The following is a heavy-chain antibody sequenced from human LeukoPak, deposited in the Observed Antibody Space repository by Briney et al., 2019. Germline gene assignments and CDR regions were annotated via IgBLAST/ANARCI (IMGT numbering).Heavy chain of an antibody. CDR2: ISSSGSTI. J-gene: IGHJ4*02. V-gene: IGHV3-48*03. Sequence: GGSLRLSCAASGFTFSSYEMNWVRQAPGKGLEWVSYISSSGSTIYYADSVKGRFTISRDNAKNSLYLQMNSLRVEDTAVYYCARGGDGYNSPFDYWGQGTPVTVSS. D-gene: IGHD5-24*01. CDR3: ARGGDGYNSPFDY. CDR1: GFTFSSYE.